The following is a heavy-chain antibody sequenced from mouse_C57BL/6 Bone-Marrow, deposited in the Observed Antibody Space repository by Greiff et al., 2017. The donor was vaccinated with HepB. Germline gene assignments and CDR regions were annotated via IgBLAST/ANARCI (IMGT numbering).Heavy chain of an antibody. CDR3: ACITTVVATRAMDY. D-gene: IGHD1-1*01. CDR1: GFTFSDYY. J-gene: IGHJ4*01. CDR2: ISNGGGST. Sequence: DVQLQESGGGLVQPGGSLKLSCAASGFTFSDYYMYWVRQTPEKRLEWVAYISNGGGSTYYPDTVKGRFTISRDNAKNTLYLQMSRLKSEDTAMYYCACITTVVATRAMDYWGQGTSVTVSS. V-gene: IGHV5-12*01.